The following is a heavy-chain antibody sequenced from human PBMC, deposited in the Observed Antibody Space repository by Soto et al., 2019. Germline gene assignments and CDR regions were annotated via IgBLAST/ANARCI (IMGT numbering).Heavy chain of an antibody. CDR1: GYNFGGFW. Sequence: PGGSLRLSCAGSGYNFGGFWMHWVRQAPGKGLVRVSRIDNGGTNTVYADAVKGRCTISRDNAKNTLYLQMNRLRADDTAVYYGAKERGRPDAFNIWGQGTMGTVS. J-gene: IGHJ3*02. V-gene: IGHV3-74*01. CDR2: IDNGGTNT. CDR3: AKERGRPDAFNI. D-gene: IGHD3-10*01.